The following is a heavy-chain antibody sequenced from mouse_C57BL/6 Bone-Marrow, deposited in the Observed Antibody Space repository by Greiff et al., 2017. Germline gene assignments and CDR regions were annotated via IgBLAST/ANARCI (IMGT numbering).Heavy chain of an antibody. Sequence: EVQGVESGPVLVKPGPSVKISCKASGFTFTDYYMHWVKPSHGKSLEGIGLVYPYNGGTSYNQKFKGKATLTVDTSSSTAYMELNSLTSEDSAVYYCARGGASYYSFAWFAYWGQGTLVTVSA. V-gene: IGHV1-36*01. D-gene: IGHD2-12*01. CDR3: ARGGASYYSFAWFAY. CDR2: VYPYNGGT. CDR1: GFTFTDYY. J-gene: IGHJ3*01.